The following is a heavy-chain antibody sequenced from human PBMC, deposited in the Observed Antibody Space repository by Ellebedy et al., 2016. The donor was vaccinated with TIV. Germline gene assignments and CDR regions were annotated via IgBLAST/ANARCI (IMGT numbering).Heavy chain of an antibody. V-gene: IGHV4-39*02. CDR2: ISYSGGT. Sequence: MPSETLSLTCTVPGGSISSSPYHWGWIRQPPGNGLEWIGSISYSGGTYYSPSLKSRVTISVDTSKNHFSLKLSSVTAADTAVYYCGWDCSSTSCRGGNWGRGTLVTVSS. CDR1: GGSISSSPYH. D-gene: IGHD2-2*01. J-gene: IGHJ4*02. CDR3: GWDCSSTSCRGGN.